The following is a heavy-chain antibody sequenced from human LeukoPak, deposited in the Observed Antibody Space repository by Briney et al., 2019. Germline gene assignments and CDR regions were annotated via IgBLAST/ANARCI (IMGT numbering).Heavy chain of an antibody. J-gene: IGHJ3*02. CDR1: GGSISSSSYY. CDR3: ARDYCSSTSCSHDAFDI. Sequence: SETLSLTCTVSGGSISSSSYYWGWIRQPPGKGLEWIGRIYTSGSTNYNPSLKSRVTMSVDTSKNQFSLKLSSVTAADTAVYYCARDYCSSTSCSHDAFDIWGQGTMVTVSS. V-gene: IGHV4-39*07. CDR2: IYTSGST. D-gene: IGHD2-2*01.